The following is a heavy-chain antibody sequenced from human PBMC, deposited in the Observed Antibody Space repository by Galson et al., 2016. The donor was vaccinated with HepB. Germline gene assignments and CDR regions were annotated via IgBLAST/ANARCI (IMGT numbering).Heavy chain of an antibody. CDR3: AQIAVTGTHFDF. Sequence: PALVKPTQTLTLTCTFSGFSLNTNGMRVTWVRQPPGKALEWLARIDWDDEKFYSASLGARLTISKDTSKNQVVLTMTNMGSVDTGTYYCAQIAVTGTHFDFWGQGTLVTVAS. D-gene: IGHD6-19*01. V-gene: IGHV2-70*04. J-gene: IGHJ4*02. CDR2: IDWDDEK. CDR1: GFSLNTNGMR.